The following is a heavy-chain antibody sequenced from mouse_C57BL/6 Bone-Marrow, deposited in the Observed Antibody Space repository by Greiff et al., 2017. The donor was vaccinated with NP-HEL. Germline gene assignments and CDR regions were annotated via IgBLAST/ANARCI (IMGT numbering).Heavy chain of an antibody. D-gene: IGHD1-1*01. Sequence: EVHLVESGGGLVQPGGSLKLSCAASGFTFSDYGMAWVRQAPRKGPEWVAFISNLAYSIYYADTVTGRFTISRENAKNTLYLEMSSLRSEDTAMYYCARRGYYYYGSSSHWYFDVWGTGTTVTVSS. V-gene: IGHV5-15*01. J-gene: IGHJ1*03. CDR3: ARRGYYYYGSSSHWYFDV. CDR2: ISNLAYSI. CDR1: GFTFSDYG.